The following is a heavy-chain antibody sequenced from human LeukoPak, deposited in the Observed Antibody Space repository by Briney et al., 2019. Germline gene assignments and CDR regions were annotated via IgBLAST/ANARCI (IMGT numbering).Heavy chain of an antibody. V-gene: IGHV3-21*01. CDR1: GFTFNNYV. Sequence: GGSLRLSCAASGFTFNNYVMTWVRQAPGKGLEWVSSISSSSSYKYYADSVKGRFTISRDNAKNSLYLQMNSLRAEDTAVYYCARGTKYGDAYGEDWGQGTLVTVSS. CDR2: ISSSSSYK. CDR3: ARGTKYGDAYGED. D-gene: IGHD4-17*01. J-gene: IGHJ4*02.